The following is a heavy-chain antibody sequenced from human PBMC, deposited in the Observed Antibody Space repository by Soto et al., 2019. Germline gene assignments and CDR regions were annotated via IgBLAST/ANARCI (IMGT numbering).Heavy chain of an antibody. V-gene: IGHV2-5*02. J-gene: IGHJ4*02. D-gene: IGHD2-8*01. CDR1: GLSLSTSGVG. CDR3: ALSKGYCTNGVCYFDY. Sequence: QITLKESGPTLVKPTQTLTLTCTFSGLSLSTSGVGVGWIRQPPGKALEWLALIYWDDDKRYTPSLRSRLTISKDTSKHQVVLTTTNMDPVDTATYYCALSKGYCTNGVCYFDYWGQGTLVTVSS. CDR2: IYWDDDK.